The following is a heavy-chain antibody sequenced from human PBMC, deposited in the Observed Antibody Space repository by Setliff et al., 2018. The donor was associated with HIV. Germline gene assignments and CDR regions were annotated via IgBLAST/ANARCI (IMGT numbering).Heavy chain of an antibody. V-gene: IGHV3-48*01. J-gene: IGHJ6*02. CDR1: GFTFSSYS. CDR3: ASTGGWYYGMDV. Sequence: GGSLRLSCAASGFTFSSYSMNWVRQAPGKGLEWVSDISSSSRTIYYADSVKGRFTISRDNAKNSLYLQMNSLRAEDTAVYYCASTGGWYYGMDVWGQGTTVTSP. CDR2: ISSSSRTI. D-gene: IGHD6-19*01.